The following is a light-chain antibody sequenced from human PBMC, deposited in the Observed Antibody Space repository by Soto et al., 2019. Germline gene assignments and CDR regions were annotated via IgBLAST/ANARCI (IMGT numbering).Light chain of an antibody. V-gene: IGKV3D-15*02. CDR3: QQYGDLPWT. Sequence: EIVMTHSPATLSVSPCERATLSFSASQSVSSDLAWYHQKPGQAPRLLIYGASTRATGIPARFSGSGSGTEFTLTIDRLESEDFAVYFCQQYGDLPWTFGQGTKVDIK. CDR2: GAS. CDR1: QSVSSD. J-gene: IGKJ1*01.